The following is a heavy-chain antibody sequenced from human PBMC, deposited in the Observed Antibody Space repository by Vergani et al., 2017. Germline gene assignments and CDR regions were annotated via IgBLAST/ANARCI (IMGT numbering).Heavy chain of an antibody. J-gene: IGHJ5*02. CDR3: ARDQRDCSGGSCYSCNWFDP. CDR1: GGSISSYY. Sequence: QVQLQESGPGLVKPSETLSLTCTVSGGSISSYYWSWIRQPPGKGLEWIGYFYYSGSTNYNPSLKSRVTISVDTSKNQFSLKLSSVTAADTAVYYCARDQRDCSGGSCYSCNWFDPWGQGTLVTVSS. CDR2: FYYSGST. D-gene: IGHD2-15*01. V-gene: IGHV4-59*01.